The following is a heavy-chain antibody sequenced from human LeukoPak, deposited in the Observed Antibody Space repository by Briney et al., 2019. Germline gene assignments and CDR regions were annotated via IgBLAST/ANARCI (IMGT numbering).Heavy chain of an antibody. CDR1: GGSISSSSYY. J-gene: IGHJ3*02. D-gene: IGHD2-2*01. CDR2: IYYSGST. V-gene: IGHV4-39*07. Sequence: SETLSLTCTVSGGSISSSSYYWGWIRQPPGKGLEWIGSIYYSGSTYYNPSLKSRVTISVDTSKNQFSLKLSSVTAADTAVYYCVREALGYCSSTSCPSPFDIWGQGTMVTVSS. CDR3: VREALGYCSSTSCPSPFDI.